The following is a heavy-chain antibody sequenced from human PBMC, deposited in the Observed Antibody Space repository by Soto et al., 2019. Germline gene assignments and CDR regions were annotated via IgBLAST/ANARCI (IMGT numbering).Heavy chain of an antibody. CDR3: ARQPESTSYFDY. Sequence: PSETLSLTCAVSGGSISSSNWWSWVRQPPGKGLEWIGNVYQSGTTSHNPSLKSRVSIFVDRSKNQFSLELNSATAADRAVYYCARQPESTSYFDYWGQGILVTVSS. D-gene: IGHD2-2*01. CDR1: GGSISSSNW. J-gene: IGHJ4*02. V-gene: IGHV4-4*02. CDR2: VYQSGTT.